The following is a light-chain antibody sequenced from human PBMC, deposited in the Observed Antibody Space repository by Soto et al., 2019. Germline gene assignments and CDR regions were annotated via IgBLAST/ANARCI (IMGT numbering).Light chain of an antibody. Sequence: QSALTRPASVTGSPGQSITISCTGTSSDVCGYNYVSWYQQHPAKAPKHMIYEVSNRPSGVSNCFSGSKSGITACLTISGVDAEDEAYYYCSSYTSTSTLNYIFGTGPK. CDR1: SSDVCGYNY. V-gene: IGLV2-14*01. J-gene: IGLJ1*01. CDR3: SSYTSTSTLNYI. CDR2: EVS.